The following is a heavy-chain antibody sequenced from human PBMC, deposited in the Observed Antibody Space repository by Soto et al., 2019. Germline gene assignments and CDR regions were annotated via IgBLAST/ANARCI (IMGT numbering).Heavy chain of an antibody. CDR2: ISSTGGST. J-gene: IGHJ4*02. Sequence: GWSLRLSCASSVFTFSNFAMSWVRQAPGKGLEWVSGISSTGGSTYYADSVKGPFTISRDNSKNTLYLQMNSLRAEDTAVYYCAKCYSSGWFFVDYWGQGTLVTVSS. D-gene: IGHD6-19*01. CDR1: VFTFSNFA. CDR3: AKCYSSGWFFVDY. V-gene: IGHV3-23*01.